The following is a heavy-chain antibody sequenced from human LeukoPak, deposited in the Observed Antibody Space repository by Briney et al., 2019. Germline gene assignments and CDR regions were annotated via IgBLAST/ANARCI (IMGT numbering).Heavy chain of an antibody. Sequence: GGSLRLSCAASGFTFSDYYMSWIRQAPGKGLEWVSYISSSSSYTNYADSVKGRFTISRDNAKNLLYLQMNSLRAEDTAVYYCARSKAPSNYYYGMDVWGQGTTVTVSS. V-gene: IGHV3-11*06. CDR1: GFTFSDYY. CDR2: ISSSSSYT. J-gene: IGHJ6*01. CDR3: ARSKAPSNYYYGMDV.